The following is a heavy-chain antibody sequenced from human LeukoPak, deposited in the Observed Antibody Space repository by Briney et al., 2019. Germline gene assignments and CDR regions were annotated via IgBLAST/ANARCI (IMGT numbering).Heavy chain of an antibody. CDR3: ARGGIGIALDV. V-gene: IGHV4-38-2*02. Sequence: SETLSLTCTVSGYSISSGYYWGWIRQPPGKGLEWIGSIYHSGNTYYNPSLKSRVTISVDTSKNQFSLKLSSVTAADTAVYYCARGGIGIALDVWGQGTTVTVSS. CDR1: GYSISSGYY. CDR2: IYHSGNT. J-gene: IGHJ6*02. D-gene: IGHD6-13*01.